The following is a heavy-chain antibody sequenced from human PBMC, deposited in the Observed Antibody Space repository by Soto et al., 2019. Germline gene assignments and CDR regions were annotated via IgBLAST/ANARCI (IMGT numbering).Heavy chain of an antibody. CDR3: AKGRGGSGSLTPRVDF. D-gene: IGHD3-10*01. J-gene: IGHJ4*02. CDR2: ISGGGDTT. V-gene: IGHV3-23*01. CDR1: GFTFNNYA. Sequence: EVQLLESGGGLVQPGGSLRLSCAASGFTFNNYAMTWFHQAPGKGLEWVSAISGGGDTTSYADSVKGRFTVSRDGSKNTLYLQMSSLRAEDTALYYCAKGRGGSGSLTPRVDFWGQGTLVTVSS.